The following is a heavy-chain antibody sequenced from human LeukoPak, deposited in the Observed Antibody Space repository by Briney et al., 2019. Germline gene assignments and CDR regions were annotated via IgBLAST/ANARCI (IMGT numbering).Heavy chain of an antibody. Sequence: TGGSLRLSCAASGFTFSSYSMNWVRQAPGKGLEWVSYISSSSSYIYYADSVKGRFTISRDNAKNSLYLQMNSLRAEDTAVYYCARDLQEAYCGGDCYSGGYWGQGTLVTVSS. J-gene: IGHJ4*02. CDR2: ISSSSSYI. V-gene: IGHV3-21*01. CDR1: GFTFSSYS. D-gene: IGHD2-21*02. CDR3: ARDLQEAYCGGDCYSGGY.